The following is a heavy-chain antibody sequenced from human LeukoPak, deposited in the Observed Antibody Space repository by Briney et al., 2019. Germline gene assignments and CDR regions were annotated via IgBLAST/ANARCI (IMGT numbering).Heavy chain of an antibody. Sequence: SETLSLTCTVSGGSISSSSYYWGWIRQPPGKGLEWIVSIYYSGSTYYNPSLKSRVTISVDTSKNQFSLKLSSVTAADTAVYYCARGDVAAAGIDYWGQGTLVTVSS. J-gene: IGHJ4*02. V-gene: IGHV4-39*07. D-gene: IGHD6-13*01. CDR1: GGSISSSSYY. CDR2: IYYSGST. CDR3: ARGDVAAAGIDY.